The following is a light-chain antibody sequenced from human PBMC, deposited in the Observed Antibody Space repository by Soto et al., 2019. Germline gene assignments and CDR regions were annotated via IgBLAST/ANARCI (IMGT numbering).Light chain of an antibody. J-gene: IGKJ1*01. Sequence: EIVLAQSPGTLSLSPGESATLSYVASQSVSSSFLAWYQQKAGQAPRLLIYGASRRATGIPDRFSGTGSETDFTLTISRLEPEDFAVYYCQQYGSSGTFGQGTKVDI. CDR3: QQYGSSGT. V-gene: IGKV3-20*01. CDR1: QSVSSSF. CDR2: GAS.